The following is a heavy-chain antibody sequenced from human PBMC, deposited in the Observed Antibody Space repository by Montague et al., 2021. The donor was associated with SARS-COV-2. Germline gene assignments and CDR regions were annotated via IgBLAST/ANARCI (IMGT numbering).Heavy chain of an antibody. V-gene: IGHV4-31*03. CDR2: IYHTGST. CDR3: ARDSGYYDSSGYSYDAFDI. D-gene: IGHD3-22*01. Sequence: TLSLTCTVSGDSIITGHYYWSWIRQHPGKGLEWIGYIYHTGSTHYNPSLKSRVTISKETSKNHFSLNLSSVTAADSAVYYCARDSGYYDSSGYSYDAFDIWGQETKVTVSS. CDR1: GDSIITGHYY. J-gene: IGHJ3*02.